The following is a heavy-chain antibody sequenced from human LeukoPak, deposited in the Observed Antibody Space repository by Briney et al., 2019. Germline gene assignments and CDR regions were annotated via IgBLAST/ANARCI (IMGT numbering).Heavy chain of an antibody. J-gene: IGHJ6*02. Sequence: SGRSLRLSCAASGFTFSSYGMHWVRQAPGKGLEWVAVISYDGSNKYYADSVKGLFTISRDNSKNTLYLQMNSLRAEDTAVYYCAKEESGYDSRYYGMDVWGQGTTVTVSS. CDR3: AKEESGYDSRYYGMDV. CDR2: ISYDGSNK. V-gene: IGHV3-30*18. CDR1: GFTFSSYG. D-gene: IGHD5-12*01.